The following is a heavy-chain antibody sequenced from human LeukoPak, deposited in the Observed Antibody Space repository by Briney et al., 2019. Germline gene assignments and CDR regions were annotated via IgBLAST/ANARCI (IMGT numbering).Heavy chain of an antibody. CDR1: GYTFTSYY. D-gene: IGHD3-10*01. CDR2: INPNSGGT. V-gene: IGHV1-2*02. Sequence: ASVKVSCKASGYTFTSYYMHWVRQAPGQGLEWMGWINPNSGGTNYAQKFQGRVTMTEDTSTDTAYMELSSLRSEDTAVYYCATDRGYWGQGTLVTVSS. CDR3: ATDRGY. J-gene: IGHJ4*02.